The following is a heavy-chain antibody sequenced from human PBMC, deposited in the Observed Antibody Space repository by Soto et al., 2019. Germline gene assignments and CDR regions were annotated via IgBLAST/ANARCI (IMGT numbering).Heavy chain of an antibody. CDR1: GFTFSSRS. J-gene: IGHJ4*02. V-gene: IGHV3-21*01. D-gene: IGHD2-15*01. CDR3: VAGVVGIAGKGY. CDR2: ISSTSSHT. Sequence: EVQLVESGGGLVKPGGSLRLSCAASGFTFSSRSLNWVRQAPGKGLEWVSSISSTSSHTQYADSVKGRFTISRDNAKNPLDPEKNGLGGEGTGVYFCVAGVVGIAGKGYWGQGSLVTVSS.